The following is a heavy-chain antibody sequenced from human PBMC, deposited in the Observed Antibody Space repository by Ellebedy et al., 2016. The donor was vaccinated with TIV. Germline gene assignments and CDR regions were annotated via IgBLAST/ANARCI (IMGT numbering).Heavy chain of an antibody. CDR1: AYTFTSYA. D-gene: IGHD6-6*01. Sequence: AASVQVSCKASAYTFTSYAMHWVRQAPGQRLEWVGWINACNGNTKYSQKFQGRVTITRDTSASTAHMELSSLRSEDTAVYYCARGVLSIAPITLRSWFDPWGQGTLVTVSS. V-gene: IGHV1-3*01. J-gene: IGHJ5*02. CDR3: ARGVLSIAPITLRSWFDP. CDR2: INACNGNT.